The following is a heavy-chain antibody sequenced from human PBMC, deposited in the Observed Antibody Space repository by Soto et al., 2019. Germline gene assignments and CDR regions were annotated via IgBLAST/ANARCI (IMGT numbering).Heavy chain of an antibody. CDR1: GGTFGTYA. J-gene: IGHJ6*02. V-gene: IGHV1-69*12. CDR3: ARRFYGMDV. CDR2: IIPIFGTA. Sequence: QVQLVQSGAEVKKPGSSVKVSCKASGGTFGTYAISWVRQAPGQGLEWMGGIIPIFGTADYAQKFQGRATITADESTTTGYMELSSLRSEDTAVYYCARRFYGMDVWGQGTTVTVSS.